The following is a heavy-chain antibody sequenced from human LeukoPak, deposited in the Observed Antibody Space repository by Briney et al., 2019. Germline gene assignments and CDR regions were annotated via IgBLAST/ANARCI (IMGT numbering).Heavy chain of an antibody. CDR3: ARPYYDILTGWETDAFDI. V-gene: IGHV1-18*01. D-gene: IGHD3-9*01. J-gene: IGHJ3*02. CDR2: ISAYNGNT. Sequence: ASVKVSCKASGYTFTIYGISWVRHAPGQGLEWMGWISAYNGNTNYAQKLQGRVTMTTDTSTSTAYMELRSLRSDDTAVYYCARPYYDILTGWETDAFDIWGQGTMVTVSS. CDR1: GYTFTIYG.